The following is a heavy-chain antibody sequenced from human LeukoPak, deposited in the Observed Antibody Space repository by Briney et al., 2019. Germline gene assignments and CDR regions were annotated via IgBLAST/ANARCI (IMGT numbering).Heavy chain of an antibody. Sequence: ASVKVSCKASGYTFTGYYMHWVRQAPGQGLEWMGWINPNSGGTNYAQKFQGRVTMTRDTSISTAYMELSRLRSDDTAVYYCARDFYGDSGSYYYYYYMDVWGKGTTVTVSS. V-gene: IGHV1-2*02. CDR3: ARDFYGDSGSYYYYYYMDV. CDR1: GYTFTGYY. J-gene: IGHJ6*03. CDR2: INPNSGGT. D-gene: IGHD4-17*01.